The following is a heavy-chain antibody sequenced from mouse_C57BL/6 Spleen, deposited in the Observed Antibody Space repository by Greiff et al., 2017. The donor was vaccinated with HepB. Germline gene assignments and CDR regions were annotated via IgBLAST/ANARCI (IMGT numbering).Heavy chain of an antibody. V-gene: IGHV5-17*01. CDR1: GFTFSDYG. J-gene: IGHJ4*01. CDR2: ISSGSSTI. Sequence: EVKLMESGGGLVKPGGSLKLSCAASGFTFSDYGMHWVRQAPEKGLEWVAYISSGSSTIYYADTVKGRFTISSDNAKNTLFLQMTSLRSEDTAMYYCARREDYAMDYWGQGTSVTVSS. CDR3: ARREDYAMDY.